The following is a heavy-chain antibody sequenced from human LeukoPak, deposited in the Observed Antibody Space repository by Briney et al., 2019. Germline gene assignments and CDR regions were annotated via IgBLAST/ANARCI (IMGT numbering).Heavy chain of an antibody. CDR3: ARHNREYASDSSLDY. CDR1: GYTFTTYW. D-gene: IGHD1-14*01. Sequence: GESLKISCKGSGYTFTTYWIAWVRQMPGKGLEWMGIIYPGDSDTRYSPSFQGQVTISADKSISTAYLQWSSLKASDTAMYLCARHNREYASDSSLDYWGQGTLVTVSS. V-gene: IGHV5-51*01. CDR2: IYPGDSDT. J-gene: IGHJ4*02.